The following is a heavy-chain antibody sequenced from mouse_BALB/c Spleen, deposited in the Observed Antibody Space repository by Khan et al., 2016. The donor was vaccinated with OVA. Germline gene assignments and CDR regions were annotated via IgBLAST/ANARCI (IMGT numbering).Heavy chain of an antibody. CDR3: TRVAYYYDSEGFAY. J-gene: IGHJ3*01. CDR2: VSTSCSYT. Sequence: EVQLVESGGDLVKPGGSLKLSCAVSGFTFSTYGMSWVRQTPDKRLEWVATVSTSCSYTYYPDSVKVRFTISRDNATNTLYLQLSGLKSEDTAMFYCTRVAYYYDSEGFAYWGQGTLVTVSA. CDR1: GFTFSTYG. V-gene: IGHV5-6*01. D-gene: IGHD1-1*01.